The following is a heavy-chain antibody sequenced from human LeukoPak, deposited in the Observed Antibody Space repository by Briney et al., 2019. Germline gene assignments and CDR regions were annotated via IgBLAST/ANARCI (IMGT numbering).Heavy chain of an antibody. Sequence: SETLSLTCTVSGGSISRSSHYWGWIRQPPGKGLEWIGSIYYSGDTYYRPSLKSRVTISVDTSKNQVSLKLSSVTAADTAVYYCARRPSRSPFDYWGQGTLLTVSS. CDR3: ARRPSRSPFDY. CDR2: IYYSGDT. CDR1: GGSISRSSHY. J-gene: IGHJ4*02. V-gene: IGHV4-39*01.